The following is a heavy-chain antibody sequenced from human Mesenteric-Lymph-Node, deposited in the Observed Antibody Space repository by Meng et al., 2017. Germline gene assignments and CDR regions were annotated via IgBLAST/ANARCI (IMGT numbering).Heavy chain of an antibody. CDR2: INHSGST. V-gene: IGHV4-34*01. Sequence: SETLSLTCAVYGGSFSGYYWSWIRQPPGKGLEWIGEINHSGSTNYNPSLKSRFTISRDNAKNSLYLQMNSLRAEDTAVYYCARDVSEKKNLDYIGGDYYYYGMDVWGQGTTVTVSS. J-gene: IGHJ6*02. CDR1: GGSFSGYY. D-gene: IGHD4-11*01. CDR3: ARDVSEKKNLDYIGGDYYYYGMDV.